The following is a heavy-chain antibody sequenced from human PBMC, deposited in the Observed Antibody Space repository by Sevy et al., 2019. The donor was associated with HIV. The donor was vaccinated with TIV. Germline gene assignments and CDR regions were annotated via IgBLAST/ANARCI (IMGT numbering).Heavy chain of an antibody. CDR2: ISYDGSDK. Sequence: GGSLRLSCAASGFALSNYYAMHWVRQAPGKGLEWVALISYDGSDKYYADSVKGRFTISRDNFKNPLYLQMNRLPTEDAAVYYCARPRANDVDHYFFYDMDVWGQGTTVTVSS. CDR1: GFALSNYYA. CDR3: ARPRANDVDHYFFYDMDV. V-gene: IGHV3-30-3*01. J-gene: IGHJ6*02. D-gene: IGHD1-1*01.